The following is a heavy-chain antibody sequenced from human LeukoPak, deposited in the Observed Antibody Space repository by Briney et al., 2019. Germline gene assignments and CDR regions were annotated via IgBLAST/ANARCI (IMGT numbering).Heavy chain of an antibody. Sequence: SETLSLTCTVSGGSISSSSYYWGWIRQPPGKGLEWIGEINHSGSTNYNPSLKSRVTISVDTSKNQFSLKLSFVTAADTAVYYCARGPTYYYDSSGYSFFFQHWGQGTLVTVSS. CDR2: INHSGST. CDR3: ARGPTYYYDSSGYSFFFQH. D-gene: IGHD3-22*01. CDR1: GGSISSSSYY. J-gene: IGHJ1*01. V-gene: IGHV4-39*07.